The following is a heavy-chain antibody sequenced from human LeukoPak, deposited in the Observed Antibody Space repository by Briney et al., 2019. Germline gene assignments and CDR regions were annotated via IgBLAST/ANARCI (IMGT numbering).Heavy chain of an antibody. J-gene: IGHJ3*02. D-gene: IGHD4-17*01. CDR1: GFTLSSYA. CDR3: AREDMTTVTTRWAFDI. V-gene: IGHV3-30-3*01. Sequence: GRSLRLSCAASGFTLSSYAMHWVRQAPGKGLEWVAVISYDGSIQYYADSVEGRFTISRDNSKNTLYLQMNSLRAEDTAVYYCAREDMTTVTTRWAFDIWGQGSMVTVSS. CDR2: ISYDGSIQ.